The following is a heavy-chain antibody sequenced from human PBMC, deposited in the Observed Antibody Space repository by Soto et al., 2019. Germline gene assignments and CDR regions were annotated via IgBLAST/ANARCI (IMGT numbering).Heavy chain of an antibody. V-gene: IGHV3-43*01. D-gene: IGHD6-13*01. Sequence: GGSLRLSCAASGFTFDDYTMHWVRQAPGKGLEWVSLISWDGGSTYYADSVKGRFTISRDNSKNSLYLQMNSLRTEDTALYYCAKDRAGYSSSWGYHRYFDYWGQGTLVTVSS. CDR1: GFTFDDYT. CDR3: AKDRAGYSSSWGYHRYFDY. CDR2: ISWDGGST. J-gene: IGHJ4*02.